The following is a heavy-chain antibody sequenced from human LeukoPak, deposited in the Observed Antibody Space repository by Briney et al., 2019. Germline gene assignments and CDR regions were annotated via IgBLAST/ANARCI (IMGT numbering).Heavy chain of an antibody. CDR2: INHSGST. CDR1: GGSFSGYY. V-gene: IGHV4-34*01. Sequence: PSETLSLTCAVYGGSFSGYYWSWIRQPPGKGLEWIGEINHSGSTNYNPSLKSRVTISVDTSKNQFSLKLSSVTAADTAVYYCARKTMVRGVIVKRLNWFDPWGQGTLVTVSS. J-gene: IGHJ5*02. D-gene: IGHD3-10*01. CDR3: ARKTMVRGVIVKRLNWFDP.